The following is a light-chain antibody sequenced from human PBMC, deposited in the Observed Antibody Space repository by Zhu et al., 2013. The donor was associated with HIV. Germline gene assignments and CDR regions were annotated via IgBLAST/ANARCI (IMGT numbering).Light chain of an antibody. J-gene: IGKJ2*01. CDR1: QNINSDF. Sequence: EIVLTQSPGTLSLSLGERATLSCTSTQNINSDFLAWYQLKPGQAPRLLIYGASTRATDIPDRFSGSGSGADFTLTISRVEPEDSAVYYCQQYATSPLFGQGTKLQIK. V-gene: IGKV3-20*01. CDR2: GAS. CDR3: QQYATSPL.